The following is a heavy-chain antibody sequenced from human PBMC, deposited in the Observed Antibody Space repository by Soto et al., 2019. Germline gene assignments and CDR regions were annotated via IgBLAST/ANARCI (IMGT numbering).Heavy chain of an antibody. D-gene: IGHD1-7*01. J-gene: IGHJ4*02. V-gene: IGHV4-39*01. CDR2: MYYSGST. CDR1: CGSISRSSYY. CDR3: SSQELYYFDY. Sequence: QLQLQESGPGLVKPSETLSLTCTVSCGSISRSSYYWGWIRQRPGKGMEWIGSMYYSGSTYYNPSINNRVDSSVDNSKHQSSLELSSVTAADTAVYYCSSQELYYFDYWGQGTPVIVCS.